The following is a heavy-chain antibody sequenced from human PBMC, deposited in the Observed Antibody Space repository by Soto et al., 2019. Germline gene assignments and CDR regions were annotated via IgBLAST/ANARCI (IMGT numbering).Heavy chain of an antibody. CDR3: ARQNYYDSSGYSGEGYYFDY. Sequence: QVQLQESGPGLVKPSQTLSLTCTVSGGSISSGDYYWSWIRQPPRKGLEWIGYIYYSGSTYYNPSLKSRVTISVDTSKNQFSLKLSSVTAADTAVYYCARQNYYDSSGYSGEGYYFDYWGQGTLVTVSS. J-gene: IGHJ4*02. V-gene: IGHV4-30-4*01. CDR2: IYYSGST. D-gene: IGHD3-22*01. CDR1: GGSISSGDYY.